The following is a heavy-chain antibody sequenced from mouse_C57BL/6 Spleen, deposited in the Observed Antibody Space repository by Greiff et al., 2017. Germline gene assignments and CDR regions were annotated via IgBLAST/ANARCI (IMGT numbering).Heavy chain of an antibody. Sequence: QVQLQQPGTELVKPGASVKLSCKASGYTFTSYWMHWVKQRPGQGLEWIGNINPSNGGTNYNEKFKSKATLTVDKSSSTAYMQLSSLTSEDSAVYYCARSTMITTRRYWYFDVWGTGTTVTVSA. V-gene: IGHV1-53*01. CDR2: INPSNGGT. CDR1: GYTFTSYW. D-gene: IGHD2-4*01. CDR3: ARSTMITTRRYWYFDV. J-gene: IGHJ1*03.